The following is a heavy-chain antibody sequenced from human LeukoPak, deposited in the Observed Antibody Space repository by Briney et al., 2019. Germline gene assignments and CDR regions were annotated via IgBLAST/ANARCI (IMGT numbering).Heavy chain of an antibody. D-gene: IGHD4/OR15-4a*01. CDR1: GFTFSNYA. CDR2: ISGSGGYT. J-gene: IGHJ4*02. Sequence: GGSLRLSCAASGFTFSNYAMSWVRQAPGKGLEWVSGISGSGGYTYYADSVKGRFTISRDNAKNSLYLQMNSLRAEDTAVYYCAREDHANYNYWGQGTLVTVSS. CDR3: AREDHANYNY. V-gene: IGHV3-23*01.